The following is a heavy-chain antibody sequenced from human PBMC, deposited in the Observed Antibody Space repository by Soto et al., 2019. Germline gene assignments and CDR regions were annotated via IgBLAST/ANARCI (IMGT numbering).Heavy chain of an antibody. V-gene: IGHV4-34*01. CDR2: INHSGST. J-gene: IGHJ6*02. CDR3: ARVGKRITMGRGVVDGMDV. Sequence: QVQLQQWGAGLLKPSETLSLTCAVYGGSFSGYYLTWIRQPPGKGLEWIGEINHSGSTNYNPSLNIPVTISVDTSNNQFSLKRSPVTAADTGVDYGARVGKRITMGRGVVDGMDVWGQGTTVTVSS. CDR1: GGSFSGYY. D-gene: IGHD3-10*01.